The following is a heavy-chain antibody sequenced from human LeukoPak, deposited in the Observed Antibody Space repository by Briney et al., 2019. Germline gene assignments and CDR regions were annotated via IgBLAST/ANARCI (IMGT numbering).Heavy chain of an antibody. CDR2: IYYTGSN. D-gene: IGHD2-15*01. Sequence: SETLSLTCTVSGASISSNSYYWGWIRQPPGRGLEWIGNIYYTGSNYYNPSLKSRVTISVDTSKNQFSLKLSSVTAADTAVYYCAGCSGGSPIDAFHIWGQGTMVTVSS. J-gene: IGHJ3*02. CDR1: GASISSNSYY. CDR3: AGCSGGSPIDAFHI. V-gene: IGHV4-39*07.